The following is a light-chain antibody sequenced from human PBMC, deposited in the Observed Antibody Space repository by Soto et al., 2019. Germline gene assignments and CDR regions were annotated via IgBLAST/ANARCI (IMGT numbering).Light chain of an antibody. CDR3: PPGNSFAST. CDR2: AAS. V-gene: IGKV1-12*01. CDR1: QGISSW. Sequence: QMCMSPSSLCASEGDRVTITCRASQGISSWLAWYQQKPGKAPKLLIYAASSLQSGVPSRFSGRGSGTDFTLTSCSLQPEDFATYYGPPGNSFASTFGQGTRLEI. J-gene: IGKJ5*01.